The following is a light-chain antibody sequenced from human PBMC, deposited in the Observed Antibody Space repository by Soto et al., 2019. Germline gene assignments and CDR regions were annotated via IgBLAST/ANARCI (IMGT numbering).Light chain of an antibody. CDR2: DAS. Sequence: ILMTQSPATLSVSPGERATLSCRASQSVSNNLAGYQQKPCQAPRLLIYDASTMATGIPARLSGSGSGTELTLTITGLQSEDFAVYYCQQYNNWPPWTFGQGTKVEIK. CDR3: QQYNNWPPWT. CDR1: QSVSNN. J-gene: IGKJ1*01. V-gene: IGKV3-15*01.